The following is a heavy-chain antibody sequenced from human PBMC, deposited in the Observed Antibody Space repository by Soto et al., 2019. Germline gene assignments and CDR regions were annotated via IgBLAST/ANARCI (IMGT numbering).Heavy chain of an antibody. Sequence: ASVKVSCKASGYTFTGYYMHWVRQAPGQGLEWMGWINPNSGGTNYAQKFQGWVTMTRDTSISTAYMELSRLRSDDTAVYYCAREGGALYYDILTGYQDGAFDIWGQGTMVTVSS. J-gene: IGHJ3*02. CDR3: AREGGALYYDILTGYQDGAFDI. V-gene: IGHV1-2*04. D-gene: IGHD3-9*01. CDR2: INPNSGGT. CDR1: GYTFTGYY.